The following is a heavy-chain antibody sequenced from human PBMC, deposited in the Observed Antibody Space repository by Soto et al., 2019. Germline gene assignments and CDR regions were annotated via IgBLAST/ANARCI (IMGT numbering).Heavy chain of an antibody. CDR2: ISYDGSNK. Sequence: GVSLRLSCAASGFTFSSYAMHWVRQAPGKGLEWVAVISYDGSNKYYADSVKGRFTISRDNSKNTLYLQMNGLRAEDTAVYYCARVPQTRGGSGAFDYWGQGTLVTVSS. V-gene: IGHV3-30-3*01. CDR3: ARVPQTRGGSGAFDY. CDR1: GFTFSSYA. J-gene: IGHJ4*02. D-gene: IGHD3-10*01.